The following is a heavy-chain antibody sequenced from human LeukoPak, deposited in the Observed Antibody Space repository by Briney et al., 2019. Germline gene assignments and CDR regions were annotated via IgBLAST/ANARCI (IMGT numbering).Heavy chain of an antibody. CDR1: GFTVSSNY. CDR3: ARDQEEGSSDAFDI. Sequence: GGSLRLSCAASGFTVSSNYMSWVRQAPGKGLEWVSVIYSGGSTYYADSVKGRFTISRDNSKNTLYLQMNSLRAEDTAAYYCARDQEEGSSDAFDIWGQGTMVTVSS. J-gene: IGHJ3*02. D-gene: IGHD3-10*01. CDR2: IYSGGST. V-gene: IGHV3-66*01.